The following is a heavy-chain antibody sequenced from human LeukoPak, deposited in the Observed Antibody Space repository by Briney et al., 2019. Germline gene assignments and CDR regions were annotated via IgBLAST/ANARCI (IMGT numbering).Heavy chain of an antibody. Sequence: ASVKVSCKASGYTFTSYGISWVRQAPGQGLEWMGWVSAYNGNTNYAQKLQGRVTMTTDTSTSTAYMELRSLRSDDTAVYYCARDNGIQLWIQVHYGMDVWGQGTTVTVSS. J-gene: IGHJ6*02. CDR2: VSAYNGNT. CDR3: ARDNGIQLWIQVHYGMDV. D-gene: IGHD5-18*01. CDR1: GYTFTSYG. V-gene: IGHV1-18*01.